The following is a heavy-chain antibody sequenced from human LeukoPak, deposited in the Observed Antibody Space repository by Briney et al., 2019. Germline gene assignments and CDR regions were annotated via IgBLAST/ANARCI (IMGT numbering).Heavy chain of an antibody. CDR1: GGSISTSDYY. CDR2: VFYSGST. J-gene: IGHJ4*02. V-gene: IGHV4-39*01. CDR3: ARVPNWNYPSFDY. D-gene: IGHD1-7*01. Sequence: PSETLSLTCTVSGGSISTSDYYWGWIRQPPGKGLEWIGSVFYSGSTYYNPSLKSRVTISVDTSKNQSSLKLSSVTAADTAVYYCARVPNWNYPSFDYWGQGILVTVSS.